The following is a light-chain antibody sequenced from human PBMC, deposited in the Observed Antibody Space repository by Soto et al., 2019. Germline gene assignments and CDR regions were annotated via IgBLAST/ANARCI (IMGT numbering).Light chain of an antibody. CDR2: RIF. CDR1: QSVNGY. CDR3: LQHHAWPWT. V-gene: IGKV3-15*01. J-gene: IGKJ1*01. Sequence: EIVMTQSPGTLSVFPGASVTLSCRASQSVNGYLDWFQHKPGQAPRLVLKRIFIRSIGVPARFSGSGSETEFTLTINGLQSEDSGVYYCLQHHAWPWTFGQGTKVEIK.